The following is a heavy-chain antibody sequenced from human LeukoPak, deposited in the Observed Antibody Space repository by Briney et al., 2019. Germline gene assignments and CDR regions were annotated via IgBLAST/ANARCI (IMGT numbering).Heavy chain of an antibody. V-gene: IGHV3-30-3*01. D-gene: IGHD4-11*01. J-gene: IGHJ4*02. Sequence: PGRSLRLSCAGSGFTFRSYAMHWVRQAPGKGVEWVAVISYDGSNKDYADSVKGRFTISRDNSKNTLFLQMNSLRAEDTAVYYCARDSNYAFDYWGQGTLVTVSS. CDR2: ISYDGSNK. CDR3: ARDSNYAFDY. CDR1: GFTFRSYA.